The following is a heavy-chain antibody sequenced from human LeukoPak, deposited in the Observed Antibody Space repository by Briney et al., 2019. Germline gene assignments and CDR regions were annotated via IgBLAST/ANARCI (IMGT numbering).Heavy chain of an antibody. CDR3: AKEGIFGVVMTWFDP. CDR2: ISWDGGST. CDR1: GFTFDDYT. V-gene: IGHV3-43*01. Sequence: GGSLRLSCAASGFTFDDYTMHWVRQAPGEGLVWVSLISWDGGSTYYADSVKGLFTISRDNSKNSLYLQMNSLRTEDTALYYCAKEGIFGVVMTWFDPWGQGTLVTVSS. J-gene: IGHJ5*02. D-gene: IGHD3-3*01.